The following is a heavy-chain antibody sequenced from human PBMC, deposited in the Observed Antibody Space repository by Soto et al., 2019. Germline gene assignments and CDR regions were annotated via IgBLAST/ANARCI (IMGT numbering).Heavy chain of an antibody. CDR3: ATVLRDDAFAI. D-gene: IGHD3-3*01. J-gene: IGHJ3*02. V-gene: IGHV1-69*02. CDR2: IIPILGIA. Sequence: GASVKVSCKASGGTFSSYTISWVRQAPGQGLEWMGRIIPILGIANYAQKFQGRVTITADKSTGTAYMELSSLRSEDTAVYYCATVLRDDAFAIWGQGTMVTVSS. CDR1: GGTFSSYT.